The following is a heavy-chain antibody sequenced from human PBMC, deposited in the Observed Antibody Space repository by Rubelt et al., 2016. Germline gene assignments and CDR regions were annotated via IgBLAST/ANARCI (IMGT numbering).Heavy chain of an antibody. Sequence: QVQLVQSGAEVKKPGASVKVSCKASGYTFTSYAMHWVRQAPGQRLEWMGWINAGNGNTKYSQKFQGGVTITRDTSASTAYMELSSLRSEDTAVYYCARGYCSGGSCYYFDYWGQGTRVTVSS. J-gene: IGHJ4*02. V-gene: IGHV1-3*01. CDR2: INAGNGNT. CDR3: ARGYCSGGSCYYFDY. CDR1: GYTFTSYA. D-gene: IGHD2-15*01.